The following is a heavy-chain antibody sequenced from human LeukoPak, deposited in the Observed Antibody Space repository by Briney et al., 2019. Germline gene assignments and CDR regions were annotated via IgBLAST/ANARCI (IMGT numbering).Heavy chain of an antibody. V-gene: IGHV1-2*02. D-gene: IGHD4-17*01. CDR1: GYTFSDYY. CDR2: INPNSGGT. Sequence: GASVKVSCKASGYTFSDYYMHWVRQAPGQGLEWMGWINPNSGGTHYAQKFQGRVTMTRDTSISTAYMELSRLRSDDTAVYFCARGDYGDYWTDYWGQGTLVTVSS. J-gene: IGHJ4*02. CDR3: ARGDYGDYWTDY.